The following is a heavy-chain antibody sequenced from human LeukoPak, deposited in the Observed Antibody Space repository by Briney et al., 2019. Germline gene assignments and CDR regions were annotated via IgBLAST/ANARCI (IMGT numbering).Heavy chain of an antibody. D-gene: IGHD3-10*01. J-gene: IGHJ4*02. CDR1: GFTFSSYS. CDR2: ISSSSSYI. CDR3: TRDRSTVLRFGELSPVDY. Sequence: PGGSLRLSCAASGFTFSSYSMNWVRQAPGKGLEWVSSISSSSSYIYYADSVKGRFTISRDNAKNSLYLQMNSLKTEDTAVYYCTRDRSTVLRFGELSPVDYWGQGTLVTVSS. V-gene: IGHV3-21*03.